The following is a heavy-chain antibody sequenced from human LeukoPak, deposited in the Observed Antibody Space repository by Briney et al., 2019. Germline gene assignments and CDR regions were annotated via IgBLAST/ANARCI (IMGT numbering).Heavy chain of an antibody. CDR2: IYYSGST. Sequence: PSETLSLTCTVSGGSISSSSYYWGWIRQPPGKGLEWIGGIYYSGSTYYNPSLKSRVTISVDTSKNQFSLKLSSVTAADTAVYYCARDGSMMDAFDIWGQGTMVTVSS. V-gene: IGHV4-39*07. CDR3: ARDGSMMDAFDI. D-gene: IGHD2/OR15-2a*01. CDR1: GGSISSSSYY. J-gene: IGHJ3*02.